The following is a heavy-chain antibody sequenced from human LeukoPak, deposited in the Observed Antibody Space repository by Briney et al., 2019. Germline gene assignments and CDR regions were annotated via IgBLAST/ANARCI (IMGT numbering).Heavy chain of an antibody. Sequence: GGSLRLSCAASGFTFSSYGMHWVRQAPGKGLEWVAFIRYDGSNKYYADSVKGRFTISRDNSKNTLYLQMNSLRAEDTAVYYCAKEGYCSGGSCYSPYYFDYWGQGTLVTVSS. J-gene: IGHJ4*02. CDR3: AKEGYCSGGSCYSPYYFDY. CDR1: GFTFSSYG. CDR2: IRYDGSNK. V-gene: IGHV3-30*02. D-gene: IGHD2-15*01.